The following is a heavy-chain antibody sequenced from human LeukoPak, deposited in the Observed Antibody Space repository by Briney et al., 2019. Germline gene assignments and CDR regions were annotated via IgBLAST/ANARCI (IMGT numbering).Heavy chain of an antibody. D-gene: IGHD5-24*01. J-gene: IGHJ4*02. CDR1: GFTFSS. Sequence: VGSLRLSCAASGFTFSSMNWVRQAPGKGLEWVSSISGSSSYIYYADSVKGRFTISRDNAKNSLYLQMNSLRADDTAVYYCAKLLRDGSKPLDCWGQGTLVTVSS. CDR2: ISGSSSYI. CDR3: AKLLRDGSKPLDC. V-gene: IGHV3-21*01.